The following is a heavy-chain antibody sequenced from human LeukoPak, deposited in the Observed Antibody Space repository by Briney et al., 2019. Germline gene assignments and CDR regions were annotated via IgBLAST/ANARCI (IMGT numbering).Heavy chain of an antibody. D-gene: IGHD5-12*01. Sequence: SETLSLACAVYGGSFSGYYWSWIRQPPGKGLEWIGEINHSGSTNYNPSLKSRVTISVDTSKNQFSLKLSSVTAADTAVYYCARERRRIVATTYYFDYWGQGTLVTVS. CDR3: ARERRRIVATTYYFDY. CDR1: GGSFSGYY. V-gene: IGHV4-34*01. CDR2: INHSGST. J-gene: IGHJ4*02.